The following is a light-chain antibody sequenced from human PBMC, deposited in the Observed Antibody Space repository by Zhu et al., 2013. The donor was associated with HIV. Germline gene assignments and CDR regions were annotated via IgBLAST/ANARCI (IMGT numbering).Light chain of an antibody. CDR1: SSNIGSNT. Sequence: QSVLTQPPSASGTPGQRVTISCSGSSSNIGSNTVNWYQQVPGTAPKLLIYSNNQRPSGVPDRFSGSKSGTSASLAISGLQSEDEADYYCAAWDDSLSGVVFGGGTKLTVL. CDR3: AAWDDSLSGVV. V-gene: IGLV1-44*01. CDR2: SNN. J-gene: IGLJ2*01.